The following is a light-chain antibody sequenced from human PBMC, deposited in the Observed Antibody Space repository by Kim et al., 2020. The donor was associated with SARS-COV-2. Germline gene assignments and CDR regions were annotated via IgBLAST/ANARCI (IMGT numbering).Light chain of an antibody. V-gene: IGKV3-11*01. CDR3: QQRTNFPLT. J-gene: IGKJ4*02. Sequence: SPGKSATLSCGTRQIVSSYVTWYQQKPGQAPRLLIYDASSRATGIPGMCSSSASGTVFTLTSSSLEPEDFAVYYCQQRTNFPLTFGGGTKVDIK. CDR1: QIVSSY. CDR2: DAS.